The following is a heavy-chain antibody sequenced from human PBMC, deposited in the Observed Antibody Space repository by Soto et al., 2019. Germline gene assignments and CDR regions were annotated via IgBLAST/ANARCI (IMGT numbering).Heavy chain of an antibody. V-gene: IGHV4-39*01. CDR3: ARLLLAARAPFDY. D-gene: IGHD2-15*01. CDR2: IYYSGST. Sequence: PSETLSLTCTVSGGSLSSGGYYWSRIRQPPGKGLEWIGSIYYSGSTYYNPSLKSRVTISVDTSKNQFSLKLSSVTAADTAVYYCARLLLAARAPFDYWGQGTLVTVSS. CDR1: GGSLSSGGYY. J-gene: IGHJ4*02.